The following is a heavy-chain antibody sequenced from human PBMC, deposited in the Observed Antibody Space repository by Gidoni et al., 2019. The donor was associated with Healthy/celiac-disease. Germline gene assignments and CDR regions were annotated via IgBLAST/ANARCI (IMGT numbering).Heavy chain of an antibody. CDR3: ARLRGGGEVDI. J-gene: IGHJ3*02. CDR2: ISYSGST. D-gene: IGHD2-21*01. Sequence: QLQLQESGPGLVKPSETLSLTCTVSGGSMSSSTYYWDWIRQPPGKGLEWIGNISYSGSTYYNPSLKSRVTISVDTSKNQFSLKLSSVTAADTAVYYCARLRGGGEVDIWGQGTMVTFSS. CDR1: GGSMSSSTYY. V-gene: IGHV4-39*01.